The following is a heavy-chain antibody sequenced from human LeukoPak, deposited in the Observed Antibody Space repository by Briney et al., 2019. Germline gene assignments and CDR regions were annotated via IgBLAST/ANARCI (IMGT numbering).Heavy chain of an antibody. D-gene: IGHD1-26*01. CDR3: ARSFGGTFYFDY. CDR2: INSGGSST. V-gene: IGHV3-74*01. CDR1: GFTFSPYW. Sequence: PGGSLRLSCAASGFTFSPYWMHWVRQAPGKGLVCVSHINSGGSSTSYADSVKGRFTISRDNAKNTLFLQMHSLRADDTAVYYCARSFGGTFYFDYWGQGNLVTVSS. J-gene: IGHJ4*02.